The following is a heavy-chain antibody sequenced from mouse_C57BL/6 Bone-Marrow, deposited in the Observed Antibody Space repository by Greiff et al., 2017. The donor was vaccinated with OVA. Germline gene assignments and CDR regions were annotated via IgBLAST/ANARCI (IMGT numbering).Heavy chain of an antibody. D-gene: IGHD1-1*01. CDR2: IHPNSGST. CDR3: AREGIITTVVNY. CDR1: GYTFTSYW. J-gene: IGHJ2*01. V-gene: IGHV1-64*01. Sequence: QVQLQQPGAELVKPGASVKLSCKASGYTFTSYWMHWVKQRPGQGLEWIGMIHPNSGSTNYNEKFKSKATLTVDKSSSTAYMQLSSLTSEDSAVYYCAREGIITTVVNYWGQGTTLTVSS.